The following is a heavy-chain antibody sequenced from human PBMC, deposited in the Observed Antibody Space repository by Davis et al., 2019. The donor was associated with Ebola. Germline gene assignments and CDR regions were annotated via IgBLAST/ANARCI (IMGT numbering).Heavy chain of an antibody. V-gene: IGHV3-73*01. J-gene: IGHJ5*02. CDR3: AKSGGFDFWSGYYNWFDP. CDR1: GFTFSGSA. Sequence: GESLKISCAASGFTFSGSAMHWVRQASGKGLEWVGRIRSKANSYATAYAASVKGRFTISRDDSKNTLYLQMNSLRAEDTAVYYCAKSGGFDFWSGYYNWFDPWGQGTLVTVSS. CDR2: IRSKANSYAT. D-gene: IGHD3-3*01.